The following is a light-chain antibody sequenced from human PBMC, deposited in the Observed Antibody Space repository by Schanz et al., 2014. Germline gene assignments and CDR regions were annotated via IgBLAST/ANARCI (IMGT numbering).Light chain of an antibody. CDR3: QQFGNSLWT. CDR1: QTVKRN. CDR2: AAS. V-gene: IGKV3-20*01. J-gene: IGKJ1*01. Sequence: EIVMTQSPATLSVSPGERATLSCRASQTVKRNLAWYQQKPGQVPRLLIYAASSRAAGVPDRFSGSGSGTDFTLTISRLEPEDFAVYYCQQFGNSLWTFGQGTKVEMK.